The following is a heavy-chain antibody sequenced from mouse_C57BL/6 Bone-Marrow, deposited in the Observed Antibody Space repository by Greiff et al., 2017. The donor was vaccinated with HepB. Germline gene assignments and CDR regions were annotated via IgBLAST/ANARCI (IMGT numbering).Heavy chain of an antibody. CDR1: GFTFSDYY. CDR2: INYDGSST. CDR3: ARNYYGSRFYAMDY. V-gene: IGHV5-16*01. D-gene: IGHD1-1*01. J-gene: IGHJ4*01. Sequence: EVKVIESEGGLVQPGSSMKLSCTASGFTFSDYYMAWVRQVPEKGLEWVANINYDGSSTYYLDSLKSRFIIPRDNAKNILYLQMSSLKSEDTATYYCARNYYGSRFYAMDYWGQGTSVTVSS.